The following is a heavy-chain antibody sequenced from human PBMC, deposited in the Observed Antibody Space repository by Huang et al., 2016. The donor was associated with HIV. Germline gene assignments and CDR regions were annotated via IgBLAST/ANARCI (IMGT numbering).Heavy chain of an antibody. CDR3: ARVGGSHSPLGY. J-gene: IGHJ4*02. Sequence: EVQLVESGGGLVQPGGSLRLSCAASGFTFSIYWMSLVRKAPGKGREWVANIKHEGGEEHYVDAVKGRFTISRDNAKNSVYLQMNSLRAEDTAVYYCARVGGSHSPLGYWGQGTLVTVSS. V-gene: IGHV3-7*01. CDR2: IKHEGGEE. D-gene: IGHD2-15*01. CDR1: GFTFSIYW.